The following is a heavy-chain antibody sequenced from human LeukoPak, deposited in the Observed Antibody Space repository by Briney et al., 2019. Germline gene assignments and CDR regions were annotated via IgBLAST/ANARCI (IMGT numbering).Heavy chain of an antibody. CDR3: ASFGELFYY. Sequence: GASVKVSCKASGYTLTGYYMHWVRQAPGQGLEWMGRINPNSGGTNYAQKYPGRVTMTRDTYISTAYMELSRLRSDDTAVYYCASFGELFYYWGQGTLVTVSS. V-gene: IGHV1-2*06. CDR2: INPNSGGT. J-gene: IGHJ4*02. D-gene: IGHD3-10*01. CDR1: GYTLTGYY.